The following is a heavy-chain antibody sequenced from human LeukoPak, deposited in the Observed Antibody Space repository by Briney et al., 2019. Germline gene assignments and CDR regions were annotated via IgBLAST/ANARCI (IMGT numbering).Heavy chain of an antibody. CDR2: IWYDGSNK. V-gene: IGHV3-33*06. D-gene: IGHD3-16*01. Sequence: GGSLRLSCASSGFTFSSYGMHWVRQAPGKGLEWVAVIWYDGSNKYYADSVKGRFTISRDNSKNTLYLQMNSLRAEDTAVYYCAKDPDDSVWGSRTDMIDYWGQGTLVTVSS. CDR3: AKDPDDSVWGSRTDMIDY. CDR1: GFTFSSYG. J-gene: IGHJ4*02.